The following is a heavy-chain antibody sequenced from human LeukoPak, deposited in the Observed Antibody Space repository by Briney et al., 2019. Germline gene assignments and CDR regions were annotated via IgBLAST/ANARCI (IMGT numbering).Heavy chain of an antibody. V-gene: IGHV3-30*02. CDR3: ARDGAYYDILTGWGAFDI. J-gene: IGHJ3*02. D-gene: IGHD3-9*01. Sequence: GGSQRLSCAASGFTFSSCGMHWVRQAPGKGLEWVAFIRYDIKMKSYAESVKGRFTISRDNSKNTLYLQMNSLRAEDTAVYYCARDGAYYDILTGWGAFDIWGQGTMVTVSS. CDR2: IRYDIKMK. CDR1: GFTFSSCG.